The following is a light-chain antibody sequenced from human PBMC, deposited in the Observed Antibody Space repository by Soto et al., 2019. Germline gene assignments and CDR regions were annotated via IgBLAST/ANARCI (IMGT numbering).Light chain of an antibody. CDR2: EVS. CDR1: SSDVGGYNY. J-gene: IGLJ3*02. Sequence: QSALTQPASVSGSPGQSITISCTGTSSDVGGYNYVSWYQQHPGKAPKLMIYEVSNRSSGVSNRFSGSKSGNTASLTISGLQAEDEADYYCSSYTSSSTWVFGGGTKPPS. CDR3: SSYTSSSTWV. V-gene: IGLV2-14*01.